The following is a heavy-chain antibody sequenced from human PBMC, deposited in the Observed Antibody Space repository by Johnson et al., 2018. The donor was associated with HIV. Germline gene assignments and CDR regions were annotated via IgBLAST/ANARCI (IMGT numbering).Heavy chain of an antibody. CDR2: ISSSGSTI. J-gene: IGHJ3*02. CDR1: GFTFSDYY. D-gene: IGHD1-26*01. Sequence: QMLLVESGGGLVKPGGSLRLSCAASGFTFSDYYMSWIRQAPGKGLEWVSYISSSGSTIYYADSVKGRFTISRDNSKNTLYLQMNSLRAEDTAVYYCAKERSGSYSGADAFDIWGQGTRVTVS. V-gene: IGHV3-11*04. CDR3: AKERSGSYSGADAFDI.